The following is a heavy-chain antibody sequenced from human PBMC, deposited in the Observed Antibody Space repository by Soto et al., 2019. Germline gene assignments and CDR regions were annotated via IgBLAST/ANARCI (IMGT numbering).Heavy chain of an antibody. V-gene: IGHV1-8*01. J-gene: IGHJ5*02. Sequence: SVKVSCKASGCTFTSYDINWVRQATGQGLEWMGWMNPNSGNTGYAQKFQGRVTMTRNTSISTAYMELSSLRSEDTAVYYWARRAYGRGDYLLLLYLPNRVDPWGEATLVTFTS. D-gene: IGHD2-2*01. CDR1: GCTFTSYD. CDR2: MNPNSGNT. CDR3: ARRAYGRGDYLLLLYLPNRVDP.